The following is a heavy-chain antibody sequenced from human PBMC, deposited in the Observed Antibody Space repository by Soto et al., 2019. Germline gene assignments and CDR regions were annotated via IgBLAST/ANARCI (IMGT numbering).Heavy chain of an antibody. D-gene: IGHD3-10*01. V-gene: IGHV1-69*02. CDR3: VKHQVSLVRGISPFDY. Sequence: ASVKVSCKASGGTFSSYTISWVRQAPGHGLEWMGRIIPILGIANYAQKFQGRVTITADKSTSTAYMELNSLRAEDTAVYYCVKHQVSLVRGISPFDYWGQGALVTVSS. CDR1: GGTFSSYT. CDR2: IIPILGIA. J-gene: IGHJ4*02.